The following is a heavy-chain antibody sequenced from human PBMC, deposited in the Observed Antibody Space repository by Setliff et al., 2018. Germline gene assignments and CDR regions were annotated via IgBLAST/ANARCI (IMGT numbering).Heavy chain of an antibody. J-gene: IGHJ6*04. D-gene: IGHD6-6*01. Sequence: PGGSLRLSCVASGFSFSSHPMHWVRQAPGKGLEWVSSISSRSSNIYYADSVKGRFTISRDNAKNSLYLQMNSLRAEDTAVYYCARLPQVVKGGDVEVWGKGTTVTVSS. CDR1: GFSFSSHP. V-gene: IGHV3-21*01. CDR2: ISSRSSNI. CDR3: ARLPQVVKGGDVEV.